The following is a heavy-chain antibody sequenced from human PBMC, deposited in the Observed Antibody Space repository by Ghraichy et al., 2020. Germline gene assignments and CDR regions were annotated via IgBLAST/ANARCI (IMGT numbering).Heavy chain of an antibody. V-gene: IGHV3-30*02. CDR2: IRYDGSNK. CDR1: GFTFSSYG. J-gene: IGHJ4*02. CDR3: AKVDTAMVHDFDY. Sequence: GGSLRLSCAASGFTFSSYGMHWVRQAPGKGLEWVAFIRYDGSNKYYADSVMGRFTISRDNSKNTLYLQMNSLRAEDTAVYYCAKVDTAMVHDFDYWGQGTLVTVSS. D-gene: IGHD5-18*01.